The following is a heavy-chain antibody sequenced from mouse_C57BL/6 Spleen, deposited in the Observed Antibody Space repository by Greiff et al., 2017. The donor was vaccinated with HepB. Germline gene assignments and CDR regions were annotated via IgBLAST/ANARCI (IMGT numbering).Heavy chain of an antibody. J-gene: IGHJ1*03. CDR3: VRDEYYGSSWYFDV. V-gene: IGHV10-3*01. D-gene: IGHD1-1*01. CDR2: LRSKSSNYAT. Sequence: EVQGVESGGGLVQPKGSLKLSCAASGFTFNTYAMHWVRQAPGKGLEWVARLRSKSSNYATYYADSVKDRFTISRDDSQSMLYLQMNNLKTEDTAMYYCVRDEYYGSSWYFDVWGTGTTVTVSS. CDR1: GFTFNTYA.